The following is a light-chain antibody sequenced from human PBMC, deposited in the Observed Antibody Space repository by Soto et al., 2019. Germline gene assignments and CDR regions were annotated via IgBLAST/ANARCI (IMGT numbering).Light chain of an antibody. CDR1: SSDVGGYNY. V-gene: IGLV2-14*01. CDR3: SSYTSSSTRV. J-gene: IGLJ1*01. Sequence: QSALTQPASVSGSPGQSIAISCTGSSSDVGGYNYVSWYQQHPGKAPQLIIYEVTNRPSGVSNRFSGSKSGNTASLTISGLQAKDEADYYCSSYTSSSTRVFGTGTKLTVL. CDR2: EVT.